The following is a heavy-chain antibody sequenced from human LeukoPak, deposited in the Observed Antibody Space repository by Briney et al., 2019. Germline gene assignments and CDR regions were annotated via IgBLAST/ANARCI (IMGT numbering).Heavy chain of an antibody. CDR1: GFTFSDYY. J-gene: IGHJ4*02. V-gene: IGHV3-11*01. CDR2: ISSSGSTI. Sequence: AGGSLRLSCAASGFTFSDYYMSWIRQAPGKGLEWVSYISSSGSTIYYADSVKGRFTISRDNAKNSLYLQMNSLRAEDTAFYYCAKDISFDSSGYYGLFDYWGQGTLVTVSS. CDR3: AKDISFDSSGYYGLFDY. D-gene: IGHD3-22*01.